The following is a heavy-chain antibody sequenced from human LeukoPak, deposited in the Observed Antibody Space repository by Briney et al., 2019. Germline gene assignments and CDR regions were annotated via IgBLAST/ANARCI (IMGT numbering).Heavy chain of an antibody. CDR2: IYYSGST. D-gene: IGHD3-10*01. Sequence: ADTLSLTCAVSGYSISSNYWWGWTRQPAGKGLEWIGYIYYSGSTYYNPSLGRRVTMSVDPSKNQFSLKVSSVTAVDTAVYYCARKPNSEYYFDYWGQGTLVTASS. CDR1: GYSISSNYW. J-gene: IGHJ4*02. CDR3: ARKPNSEYYFDY. V-gene: IGHV4-28*01.